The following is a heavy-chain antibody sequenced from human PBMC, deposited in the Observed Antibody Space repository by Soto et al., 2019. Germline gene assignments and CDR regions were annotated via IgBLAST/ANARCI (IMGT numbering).Heavy chain of an antibody. CDR1: GFTFSSYA. J-gene: IGHJ4*02. V-gene: IGHV3-30-3*01. CDR2: ISYDGSNK. Sequence: GGSLRLSCAASGFTFSSYAMNWVRQAPGKGLEWVALISYDGSNKYYADPVRGRFTISRDSSTNTLFLQMNSLRAADTAVYYCGRCTSTSCHLGSDYWGQGTLVTSPQ. CDR3: GRCTSTSCHLGSDY. D-gene: IGHD2-2*01.